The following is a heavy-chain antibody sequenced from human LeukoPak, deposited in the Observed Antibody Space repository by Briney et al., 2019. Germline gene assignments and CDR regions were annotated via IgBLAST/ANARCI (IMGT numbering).Heavy chain of an antibody. J-gene: IGHJ4*02. CDR1: GYTFTSYG. Sequence: ASVKVSCKASGYTFTSYGISWVRQAPGQGLEWMGWISAYNGNTNYAQKLQGRVTMTTDTSTGTAYMELRSLRSDDTAVYYCAKYLSRDTARYWGQGTLVTVSS. D-gene: IGHD5-18*01. CDR3: AKYLSRDTARY. V-gene: IGHV1-18*01. CDR2: ISAYNGNT.